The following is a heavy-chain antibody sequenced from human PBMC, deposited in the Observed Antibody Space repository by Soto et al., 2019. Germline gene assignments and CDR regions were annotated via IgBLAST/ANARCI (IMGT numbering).Heavy chain of an antibody. Sequence: GGSLRLSCAASGFTFSDYYMSWIRQAPGKGLEWVSYISSSGSTLYYADSVKGRLTISRDNAKNSLYLQMNSLRAEDTAVYYCARAVRFLEWLLSDYYMDVWGKGTTVTVSS. CDR1: GFTFSDYY. D-gene: IGHD3-3*01. J-gene: IGHJ6*03. CDR3: ARAVRFLEWLLSDYYMDV. CDR2: ISSSGSTL. V-gene: IGHV3-11*01.